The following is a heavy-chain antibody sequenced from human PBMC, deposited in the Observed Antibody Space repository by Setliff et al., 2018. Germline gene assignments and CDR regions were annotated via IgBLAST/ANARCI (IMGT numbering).Heavy chain of an antibody. CDR2: IHPYDSDT. D-gene: IGHD3-16*01. CDR3: AIIDDAIMDLDY. CDR1: GYKFTSYW. Sequence: PGESLKISCKVSGYKFTSYWIGWVRQMPGKGLEWVGIIHPYDSDTRYNPSFQGHVTISADRSISTAYLQWRSLKASDTAIYFCAIIDDAIMDLDYWGQGTLVTVSS. J-gene: IGHJ4*02. V-gene: IGHV5-51*01.